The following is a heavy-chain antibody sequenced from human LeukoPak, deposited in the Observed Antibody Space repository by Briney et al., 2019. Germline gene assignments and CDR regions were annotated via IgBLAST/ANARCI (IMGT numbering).Heavy chain of an antibody. CDR2: ISGSGGST. CDR1: GFTFSSYG. V-gene: IGHV3-23*01. Sequence: GGSLRLSCAASGFTFSSYGMSWVRQAPGKGLESVSAISGSGGSTYYADSVKGRFTISRDNSKNTLHLQMNSLKTEDTAVYYCTTAGWIQLWVYYYYYYMDVWGKGTTVTVSS. J-gene: IGHJ6*03. CDR3: TTAGWIQLWVYYYYYYMDV. D-gene: IGHD5-18*01.